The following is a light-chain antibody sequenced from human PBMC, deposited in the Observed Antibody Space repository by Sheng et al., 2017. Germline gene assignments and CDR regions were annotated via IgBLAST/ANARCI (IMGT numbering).Light chain of an antibody. CDR3: NSYTSSNTLVL. V-gene: IGLV1-40*01. Sequence: QPVLTQPPSVSGAPGQRVTISCTGSSSNIGAGYDVHWYQQLPGTAPKLLIYGNSNRPSGVPDRFSGSKSGTSASLAITGLQAEDEADYYCNSYTSSNTLVLFGGGTKLTVL. CDR2: GNS. CDR1: SSNIGAGYD. J-gene: IGLJ2*01.